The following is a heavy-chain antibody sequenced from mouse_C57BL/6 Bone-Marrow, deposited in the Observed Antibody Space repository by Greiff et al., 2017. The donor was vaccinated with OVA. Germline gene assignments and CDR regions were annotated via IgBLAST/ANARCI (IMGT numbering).Heavy chain of an antibody. V-gene: IGHV1-76*01. Sequence: VKLQQSGAELVRPGASVKLSCKASGYTFTDYYINWVKQRPGQGLEWIARIYPGSGNTYYNEKFKGKATLTAEKSSSTAYMQLSSLTSEDSAVYFCARGNSNLFFDYWGQGTTLTVSS. J-gene: IGHJ2*01. D-gene: IGHD2-5*01. CDR3: ARGNSNLFFDY. CDR1: GYTFTDYY. CDR2: IYPGSGNT.